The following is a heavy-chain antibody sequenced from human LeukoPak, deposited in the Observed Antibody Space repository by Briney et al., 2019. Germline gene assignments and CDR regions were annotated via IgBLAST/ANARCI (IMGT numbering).Heavy chain of an antibody. CDR2: IIPILGIA. CDR3: ARAVRYCSSTSCYAPTGGIDY. V-gene: IGHV1-69*04. CDR1: GGTFSSYA. J-gene: IGHJ4*02. Sequence: SVKVSCKASGGTFSSYAISWVRQAPGQGLEWMGRIIPILGIANYAQKFQGRVTITADKSTSTAYMELSSLRSEDTAVYYCARAVRYCSSTSCYAPTGGIDYWGQGTLVTVSS. D-gene: IGHD2-2*01.